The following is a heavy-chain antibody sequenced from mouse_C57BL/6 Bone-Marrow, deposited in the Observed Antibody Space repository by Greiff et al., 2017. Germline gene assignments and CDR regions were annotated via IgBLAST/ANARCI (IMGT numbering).Heavy chain of an antibody. J-gene: IGHJ3*01. Sequence: DVQLQESGPELVKPGASVKMSCKASGYTFTDYNMHWVKQSHGKSLEWIGYINPNNGGTSYNQKFKGKATLTVNKSSSTAYMELRSLTSEDSAVYYCARRARGNPAWFAYWGQGTLVTVSA. D-gene: IGHD2-1*01. CDR1: GYTFTDYN. V-gene: IGHV1-22*01. CDR3: ARRARGNPAWFAY. CDR2: INPNNGGT.